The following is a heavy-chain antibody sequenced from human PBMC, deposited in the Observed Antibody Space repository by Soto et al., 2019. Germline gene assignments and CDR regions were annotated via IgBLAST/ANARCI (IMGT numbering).Heavy chain of an antibody. D-gene: IGHD5-18*01. V-gene: IGHV1-69*01. CDR1: GGTFSSYA. CDR2: IIPIFGTA. CDR3: VRKLGYIPLYYYYGMDV. Sequence: QVQLVQSGAEVKKPGSSVKVSCKASGGTFSSYAISWVRQAPGQGLEWMGGIIPIFGTANYAQKFQGRVTITADESTSTAYMELSSLRSEDTAVYYCVRKLGYIPLYYYYGMDVWGQGTTVTVSS. J-gene: IGHJ6*02.